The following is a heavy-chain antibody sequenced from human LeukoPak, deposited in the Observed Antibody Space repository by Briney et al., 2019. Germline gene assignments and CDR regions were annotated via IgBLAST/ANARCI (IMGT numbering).Heavy chain of an antibody. CDR3: AKQSAGSAAWYSLHYDF. D-gene: IGHD6-13*01. V-gene: IGHV3-23*01. CDR1: GFTLSSYA. CDR2: VDGGGGGT. J-gene: IGHJ4*02. Sequence: GGSLRLSCAASGFTLSSYAMTWVRQAPGRGLEWFSSVDGGGGGTYYADSVKGRFTISRDNSKDTLYLQMNGLRAEDTAVYFCAKQSAGSAAWYSLHYDFWGQGTLVTVSS.